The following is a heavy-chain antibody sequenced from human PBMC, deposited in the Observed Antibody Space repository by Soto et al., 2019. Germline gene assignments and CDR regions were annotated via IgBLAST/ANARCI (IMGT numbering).Heavy chain of an antibody. CDR3: AKGGYNWYSYLDY. CDR1: GFTFDDYA. V-gene: IGHV3-9*01. CDR2: ISWNSGSI. Sequence: EVQLVESGGGLVQPGRSLRLSCAASGFTFDDYAMHWVRQAPGKGLEWVSGISWNSGSIDYADSVKGRFTISRDNAKNSLYLRMNSLRAEDTALYYCAKGGYNWYSYLDYWGQGTLVTVSS. J-gene: IGHJ4*02. D-gene: IGHD1-7*01.